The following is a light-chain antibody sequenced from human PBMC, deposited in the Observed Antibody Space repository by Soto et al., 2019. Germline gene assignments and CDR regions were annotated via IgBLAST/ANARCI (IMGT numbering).Light chain of an antibody. V-gene: IGKV1-33*01. Sequence: DIQMTQSPSSLSASVGDRVTITCQASQDISNYLNWYQQKPGKAPKLLIYDASNLETGVPSRFSGSGSGTDFTFTISSLQPEDIATYYCQQYVFFGPGYKVDIK. J-gene: IGKJ3*01. CDR3: QQYVF. CDR1: QDISNY. CDR2: DAS.